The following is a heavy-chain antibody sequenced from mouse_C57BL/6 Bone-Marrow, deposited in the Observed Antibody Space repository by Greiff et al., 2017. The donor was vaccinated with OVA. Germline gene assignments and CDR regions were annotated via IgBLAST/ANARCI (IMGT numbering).Heavy chain of an antibody. Sequence: EVQLVESGGGLVQPTGSLKLSCAASGFSFNTYAMNWVRQAPGKGLEWVARIRSKSNNYATYYADSVKDRFTISRDDSESMLYLQMNNLKTEDTAMYYCVVSGSSYFDYWGQGTTLTVSS. J-gene: IGHJ2*01. CDR2: IRSKSNNYAT. D-gene: IGHD1-1*01. V-gene: IGHV10-1*01. CDR3: VVSGSSYFDY. CDR1: GFSFNTYA.